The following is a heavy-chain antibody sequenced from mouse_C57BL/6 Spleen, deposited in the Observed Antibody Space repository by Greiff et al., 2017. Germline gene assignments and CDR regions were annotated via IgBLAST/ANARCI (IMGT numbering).Heavy chain of an antibody. CDR1: GFTFNTYA. Sequence: EVKLMESGGGLVQPKGSLKLSCAASGFTFNTYAMHWVRQAPGKGLEWVARIRSKSSTYATYYADSVKDRFTISSDDSQSMLYLQMNNLKTEDTAMYYCVRDGLGRRDYFDDWGQGTTLTVSS. V-gene: IGHV10-3*01. CDR2: IRSKSSTYAT. CDR3: VRDGLGRRDYFDD. J-gene: IGHJ2*01. D-gene: IGHD4-1*01.